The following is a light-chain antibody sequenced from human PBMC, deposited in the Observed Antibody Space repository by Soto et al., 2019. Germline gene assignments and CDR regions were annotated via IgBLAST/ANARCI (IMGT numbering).Light chain of an antibody. CDR2: KVS. V-gene: IGKV2-30*02. Sequence: DVVMTQSPLSLPVTLGQPASISCRSGHSLVHSDGNTYLHWYQQRPGQSPRRLIYKVSTRDSGVPDRFSGSGSGTDFTLQISRVEAEDVGVYYCMQGTHWPYTFGQASRLEIK. J-gene: IGKJ2*01. CDR1: HSLVHSDGNTY. CDR3: MQGTHWPYT.